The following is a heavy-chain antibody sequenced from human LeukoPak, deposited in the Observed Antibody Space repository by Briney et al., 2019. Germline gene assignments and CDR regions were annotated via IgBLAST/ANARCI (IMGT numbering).Heavy chain of an antibody. CDR1: GYTLTELS. CDR3: APRSHYYDSSGYYYAFDY. D-gene: IGHD3-22*01. Sequence: ASVKVSCKVSGYTLTELSMHWVRQAPGKGLEWMGGFDPEDGETIYAQKFQGRVTVTEDTSTDTAYMELSSQRSEDTAVYYCAPRSHYYDSSGYYYAFDYWGQGTLVTVSS. V-gene: IGHV1-24*01. J-gene: IGHJ4*02. CDR2: FDPEDGET.